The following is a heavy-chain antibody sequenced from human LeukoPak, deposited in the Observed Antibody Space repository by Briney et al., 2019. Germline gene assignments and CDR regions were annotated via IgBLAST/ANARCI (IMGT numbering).Heavy chain of an antibody. CDR2: ISAYNGNT. CDR1: GYTFTSYG. D-gene: IGHD6-19*01. J-gene: IGHJ4*02. V-gene: IGHV1-18*04. CDR3: ARDHSSRWYRDLDY. Sequence: ASAKVSCKASGYTFTSYGISWVRQAPGQGLEWMGWISAYNGNTNYAQKLQGRVTMTTDTSTSTAYMELRSLRSDDTAVYYCARDHSSRWYRDLDYWGQGTLVTVSS.